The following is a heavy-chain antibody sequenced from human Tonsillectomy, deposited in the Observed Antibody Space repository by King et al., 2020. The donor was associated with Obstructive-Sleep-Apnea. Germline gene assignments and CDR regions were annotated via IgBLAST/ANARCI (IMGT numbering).Heavy chain of an antibody. CDR3: ARDGQYCSGGSCYSGGYYGMDV. D-gene: IGHD2-15*01. CDR1: GFTVSSNY. Sequence: QLVQSGGGLVQPGGSLRLSCAASGFTVSSNYMSWVRQAPGKGLEWVSVIYSGGSTYYADSVKGRFTISRDNSRNTLYLQMNSLRAEDTAVYYCARDGQYCSGGSCYSGGYYGMDVWVQGTTVTVSS. V-gene: IGHV3-66*01. J-gene: IGHJ6*02. CDR2: IYSGGST.